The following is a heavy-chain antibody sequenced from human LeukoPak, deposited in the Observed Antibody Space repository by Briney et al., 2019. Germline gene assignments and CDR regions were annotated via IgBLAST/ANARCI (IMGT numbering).Heavy chain of an antibody. D-gene: IGHD3-10*01. J-gene: IGHJ4*02. CDR1: GFTFSSYS. CDR3: ASYYGSGSTAGY. Sequence: GGSLRLSCAASGFTFSSYSMNWVRQAPGKGLEWVSSISSSSSYIYYADSVKGRFTISRDNAKNSLYLQMNSLRAEDTAVYYCASYYGSGSTAGYWGQGTLVTVSS. V-gene: IGHV3-21*01. CDR2: ISSSSSYI.